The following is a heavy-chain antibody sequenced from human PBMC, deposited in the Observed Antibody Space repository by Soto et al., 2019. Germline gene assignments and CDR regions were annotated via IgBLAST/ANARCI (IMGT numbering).Heavy chain of an antibody. CDR1: GYSFTNYW. D-gene: IGHD3-10*01. J-gene: IGHJ6*02. Sequence: GESLKISCKGSGYSFTNYWITLVRQMPGKGLEWLGRVEPTDSYSNYSRSFQGHVTISAHKSISTAYLQWSRLKDSDTAMYYCARDSYDASGNYFTSYYYAMDVWGQGTTVTVSS. CDR3: ARDSYDASGNYFTSYYYAMDV. CDR2: VEPTDSYS. V-gene: IGHV5-10-1*01.